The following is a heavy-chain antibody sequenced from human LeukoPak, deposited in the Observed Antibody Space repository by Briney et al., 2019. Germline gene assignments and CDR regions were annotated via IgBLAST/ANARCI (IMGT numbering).Heavy chain of an antibody. CDR1: GGSLSAYY. D-gene: IGHD4-23*01. V-gene: IGHV4-34*01. CDR2: INHGGST. J-gene: IGHJ1*01. Sequence: PSETLSHTCAVYGGSLSAYYWTWIRQPPGKGLEWIGEINHGGSTNYNPSLKSRVTISIDTSKNQFSLKLSSVTAADTAFYYCARYLDYGGNSRVFQHWGQGTLVTVSS. CDR3: ARYLDYGGNSRVFQH.